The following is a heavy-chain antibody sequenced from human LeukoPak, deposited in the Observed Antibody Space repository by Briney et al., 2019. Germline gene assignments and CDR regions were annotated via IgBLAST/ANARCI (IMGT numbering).Heavy chain of an antibody. V-gene: IGHV1-69*04. CDR2: IIPMLGIA. J-gene: IGHJ4*02. D-gene: IGHD3-10*01. CDR1: GNTFSSYA. CDR3: ARGRGVRGVIGW. Sequence: SVKVSCKASGNTFSSYAISWVRQAPGQGLEWMGRIIPMLGIANYAQKFQGRVTITADKSTSTAYMELSSLRSEDTAVYYCARGRGVRGVIGWWGQGTLVTVSS.